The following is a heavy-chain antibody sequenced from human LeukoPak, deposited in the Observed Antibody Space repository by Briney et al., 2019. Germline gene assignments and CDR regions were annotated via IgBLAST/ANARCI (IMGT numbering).Heavy chain of an antibody. CDR1: GCTFSSYA. CDR3: ASTTGALPYYFDY. Sequence: SVKVSCKASGCTFSSYAISWVRQAPGQGLEWMGRIIPILGIANYAQKFQGRVTITADKSTSTAYMELSSLRSEDTAVYYCASTTGALPYYFDYWGQGTLVTVSS. CDR2: IIPILGIA. V-gene: IGHV1-69*04. J-gene: IGHJ4*02. D-gene: IGHD1-1*01.